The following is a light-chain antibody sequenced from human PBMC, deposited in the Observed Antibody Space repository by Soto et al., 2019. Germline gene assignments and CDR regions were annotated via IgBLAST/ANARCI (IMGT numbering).Light chain of an antibody. CDR1: QSVSSSY. Sequence: EIVLTHSPGTLSLSPGERATLSCRASQSVSSSYLAWYQQKPGQAPRLLIYGASSRATGIPDRFSGSGSGTDFTLTISRLEPEDFAVYYCQQYGSSPPTTFGQGTRLEI. CDR3: QQYGSSPPTT. J-gene: IGKJ5*01. CDR2: GAS. V-gene: IGKV3-20*01.